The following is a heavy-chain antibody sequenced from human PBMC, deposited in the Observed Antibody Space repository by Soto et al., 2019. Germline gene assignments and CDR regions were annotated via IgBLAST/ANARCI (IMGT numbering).Heavy chain of an antibody. V-gene: IGHV3-74*01. J-gene: IGHJ6*02. CDR1: GFTLANYW. CDR3: GRGGREPVDV. D-gene: IGHD1-26*01. Sequence: EVQLVEFGGGLVQPGGSLRLSCAASGFTLANYWIHWIRQAPGEGLVWVARINPEDTTTNYADSVKGRFSISRDNAKDTVSLQLNNLRGEDTAVYYCGRGGREPVDVWGQGTTVIVSS. CDR2: INPEDTTT.